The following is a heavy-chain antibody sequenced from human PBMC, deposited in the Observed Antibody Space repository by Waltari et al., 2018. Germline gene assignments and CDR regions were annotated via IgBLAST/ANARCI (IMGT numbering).Heavy chain of an antibody. D-gene: IGHD1-26*01. CDR1: GYTFTGNY. V-gene: IGHV1-2*02. Sequence: QVQLVQSGAEVKRPGASVKVSCKASGYTFTGNYIHWVRQAPGQGLEWMGWIHPNSGATDYAQKFQGRVTMTLDTSITTVYMELGWLGSEDTAIYDCARAGFNSGFDYWGQGSLVAVSS. CDR2: IHPNSGAT. J-gene: IGHJ4*02. CDR3: ARAGFNSGFDY.